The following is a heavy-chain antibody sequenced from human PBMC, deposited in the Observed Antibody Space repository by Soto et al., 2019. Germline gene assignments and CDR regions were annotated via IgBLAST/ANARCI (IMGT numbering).Heavy chain of an antibody. CDR2: VYYTGST. CDR1: GGSISGYY. CDR3: ARHVVIVSGGSSFDF. D-gene: IGHD3-16*01. J-gene: IGHJ4*02. V-gene: IGHV4-59*08. Sequence: SETLSLTCAVSGGSISGYYWSWIRQPPGKGLEWVGYVYYTGSTNYNPSLKSRLTISVDTSKNQFSLKLTSVTAADTAVYYCARHVVIVSGGSSFDFWGQGILVTVPQ.